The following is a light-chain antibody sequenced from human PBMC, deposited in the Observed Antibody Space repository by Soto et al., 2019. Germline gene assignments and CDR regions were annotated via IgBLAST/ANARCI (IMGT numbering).Light chain of an antibody. Sequence: QSVLTQPPSVSGAPGQRVTISCTGSSSNIGTGYDVHWFQQVPGTAPKVLIYGSNSRPSGVPDRFSGSKSGTSASLAITGLQVEDEADYYCQSYDSSLSGGVFGGGTQLTVL. CDR2: GSN. CDR1: SSNIGTGYD. V-gene: IGLV1-40*01. J-gene: IGLJ3*02. CDR3: QSYDSSLSGGV.